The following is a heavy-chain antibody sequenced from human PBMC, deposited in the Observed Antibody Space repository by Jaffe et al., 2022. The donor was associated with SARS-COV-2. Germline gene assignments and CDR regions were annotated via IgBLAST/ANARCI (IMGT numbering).Heavy chain of an antibody. D-gene: IGHD6-19*01. Sequence: QITLKESGPTLVKPTQTLTLTCTFSGFSVTTNRVGVGWVRQPPGKALEWLALIYWDDEERYSPSLKSRLTITRDTSKNQVVLTMTNMDPVDTGTYYCAHLGAVAGLLAFDSWGQGALVTVSS. CDR1: GFSVTTNRVG. V-gene: IGHV2-5*02. CDR3: AHLGAVAGLLAFDS. CDR2: IYWDDEE. J-gene: IGHJ4*02.